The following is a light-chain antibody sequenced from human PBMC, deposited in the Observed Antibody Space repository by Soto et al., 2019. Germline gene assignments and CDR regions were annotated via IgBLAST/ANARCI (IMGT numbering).Light chain of an antibody. CDR3: QQYGTFRT. J-gene: IGKJ1*01. Sequence: EIVLTQSPATLSLSPGERVTLSCRASQSVSNYLAWYQQKPGQAPRLLIYGASSRATGIPDRFSGSGSGTDFTLTISRLEPEDFAVYYCQQYGTFRTFGQGTKVEIK. CDR2: GAS. V-gene: IGKV3-20*01. CDR1: QSVSNY.